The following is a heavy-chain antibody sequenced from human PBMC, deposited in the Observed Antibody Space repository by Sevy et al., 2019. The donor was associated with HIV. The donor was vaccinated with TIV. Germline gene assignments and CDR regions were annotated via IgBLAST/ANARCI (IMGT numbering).Heavy chain of an antibody. V-gene: IGHV4-31*03. CDR2: IYDSGST. J-gene: IGHJ4*02. CDR3: ARERVATPAYYFDY. CDR1: GGSISSGGYY. Sequence: SETLSLPCTVSGGSISSGGYYWSWIRQHPGQGLEWIGYIYDSGSTYYNPSLKSRVTISVDTSKNLFSLKLSSVTAADTAVYYCARERVATPAYYFDYWGQGTLVTVSS. D-gene: IGHD5-12*01.